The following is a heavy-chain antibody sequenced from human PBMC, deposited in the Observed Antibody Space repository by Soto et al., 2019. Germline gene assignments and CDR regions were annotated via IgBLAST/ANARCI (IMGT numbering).Heavy chain of an antibody. CDR3: ARDWTQPRGSSAPLDP. Sequence: GGSLRLSCAASGFIFSSYAMNWVRQAPGKGLEWVSYIGRSGSPTYYADSVRGRFTISRDNAKNSLYLQMNSLRAEDTAVYYCARDWTQPRGSSAPLDPWGQGTLVTVSS. J-gene: IGHJ5*02. D-gene: IGHD6-6*01. V-gene: IGHV3-48*01. CDR2: IGRSGSPT. CDR1: GFIFSSYA.